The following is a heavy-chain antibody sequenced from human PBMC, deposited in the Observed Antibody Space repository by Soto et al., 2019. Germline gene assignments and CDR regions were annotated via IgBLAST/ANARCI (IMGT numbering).Heavy chain of an antibody. J-gene: IGHJ4*02. V-gene: IGHV3-30*03. CDR2: ISYDGSNQ. CDR3: ATHFAPLPYFEY. Sequence: QVQLVESGGGVVQPGRSLRLSCAASGFTFDKFDMHWVRQAPGKGLGWVAVISYDGSNQYYAESVKGQLTISRDNSRNTLFLEMNSRRDEDTAVFDCATHFAPLPYFEYWGQGTRVTVSS. D-gene: IGHD3-3*02. CDR1: GFTFDKFD.